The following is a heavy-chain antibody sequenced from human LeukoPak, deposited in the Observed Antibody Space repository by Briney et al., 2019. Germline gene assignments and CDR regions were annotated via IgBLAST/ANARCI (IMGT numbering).Heavy chain of an antibody. CDR1: GFTFDDYA. J-gene: IGHJ4*02. D-gene: IGHD2-8*02. V-gene: IGHV3-9*01. CDR3: ARDLVADY. CDR2: INWNSDSI. Sequence: GGSLRLSCAVSGFTFDDYAMHWVRQVPGKGLEWVSGINWNSDSIGYADSVKGRFSISRDNAKNSLYLQMNSLRADDTAVYYCARDLVADYWGQGTLVTVSS.